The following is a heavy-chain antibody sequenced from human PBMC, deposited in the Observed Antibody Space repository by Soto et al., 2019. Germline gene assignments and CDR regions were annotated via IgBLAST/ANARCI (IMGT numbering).Heavy chain of an antibody. J-gene: IGHJ3*02. D-gene: IGHD6-13*01. CDR1: GFTFSSYA. V-gene: IGHV3-23*01. CDR3: AKPRSGYSSSWLRDAFDI. Sequence: EVQLLESGGGLVQPGGSLRLSCAASGFTFSSYAMSWVRQAPGKGLEWVSAISGSGGSTYYADSVKGRFTISRDNSKNTLYLQMNSLRAEDTAVYYCAKPRSGYSSSWLRDAFDIWGQGTMVTVSS. CDR2: ISGSGGST.